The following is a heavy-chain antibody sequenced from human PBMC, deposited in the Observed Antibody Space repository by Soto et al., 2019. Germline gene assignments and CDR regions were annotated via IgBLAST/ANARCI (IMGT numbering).Heavy chain of an antibody. D-gene: IGHD2-8*01. CDR3: ERDNGYYDF. J-gene: IGHJ4*02. CDR1: GYTLSSYS. V-gene: IGHV1-18*01. CDR2: IITNSGNT. Sequence: ASVKGSCKTSGYTLSSYSINWVRQAPGQGLEWMACIITNSGNTHYAERLQGRVTVTLDKTARTAFMEMWGLTSDDTALYFCERDNGYYDFWGQGTLVTVSS.